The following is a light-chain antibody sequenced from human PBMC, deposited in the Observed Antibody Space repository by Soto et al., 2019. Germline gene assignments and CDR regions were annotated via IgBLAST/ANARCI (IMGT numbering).Light chain of an antibody. CDR2: RNN. J-gene: IGLJ3*02. V-gene: IGLV1-44*01. CDR1: SSNIGSNT. Sequence: QSVLTQPPSASGTPGQSVTISCSGSSSNIGSNTVNWYQHLPGTAPKLLIYRNNQRPSGVPDRFSGSKSGASVSLAVSRLQSEDEADYYCATWDDSLNGWVFGGGTKLTVL. CDR3: ATWDDSLNGWV.